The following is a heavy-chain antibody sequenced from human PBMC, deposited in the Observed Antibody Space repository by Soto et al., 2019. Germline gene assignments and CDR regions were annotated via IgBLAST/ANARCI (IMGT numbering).Heavy chain of an antibody. J-gene: IGHJ5*02. Sequence: SETLSLTCTVSGGSISSGDYYWSWIRQPPGKGLEWIGYIYYSGSTYYNPSLKSRVTISVGTSKNQFSLKLSSVTAADTAVYYCARVLGDYYDSSCYYPNWFDPWGQGTLVTVSS. CDR1: GGSISSGDYY. CDR2: IYYSGST. V-gene: IGHV4-30-4*01. CDR3: ARVLGDYYDSSCYYPNWFDP. D-gene: IGHD3-22*01.